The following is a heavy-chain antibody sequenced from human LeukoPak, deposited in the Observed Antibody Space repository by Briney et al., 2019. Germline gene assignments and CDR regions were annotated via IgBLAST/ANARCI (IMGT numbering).Heavy chain of an antibody. V-gene: IGHV1-2*02. D-gene: IGHD2-2*01. CDR3: ARERIQDELLWAY. Sequence: GASVKVSCKASGYTFTSYYMHWVRQAPGQGLEWMGWINPNSGGTNYAQKFQGRVTMTRDTSISTAYMELSRLRSDDTAVYYCARERIQDELLWAYWGQGTLVTVSS. CDR1: GYTFTSYY. J-gene: IGHJ4*02. CDR2: INPNSGGT.